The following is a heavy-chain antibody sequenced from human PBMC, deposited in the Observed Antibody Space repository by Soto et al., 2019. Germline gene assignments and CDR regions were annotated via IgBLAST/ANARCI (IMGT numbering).Heavy chain of an antibody. J-gene: IGHJ1*01. D-gene: IGHD4-4*01. CDR2: ISYDGSNK. Sequence: PGGSLRLSCAASGFTFSSYGMHWVRQAPGKGLEWVAVISYDGSNKYYADSVKGRFTISRDNSKNTLYLQMNSLRAEDTAVYYCAKDPPQSPSSYFQHWGQGTLVTVSS. CDR1: GFTFSSYG. CDR3: AKDPPQSPSSYFQH. V-gene: IGHV3-30*18.